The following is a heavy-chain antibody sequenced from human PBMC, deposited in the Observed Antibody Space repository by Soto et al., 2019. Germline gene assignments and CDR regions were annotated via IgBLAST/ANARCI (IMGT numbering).Heavy chain of an antibody. CDR1: GGSFSGYY. CDR2: INHSGST. CDR3: AGGYSYGYFDY. V-gene: IGHV4-34*01. J-gene: IGHJ4*02. Sequence: SETLSLICAVYGGSFSGYYWSWIRQPPGKGLEWIGEINHSGSTNYNPSLKSRVTISVDTSKNQCSLKLSSVTAADTAVYYCAGGYSYGYFDYWGQGTLVTVSS. D-gene: IGHD5-18*01.